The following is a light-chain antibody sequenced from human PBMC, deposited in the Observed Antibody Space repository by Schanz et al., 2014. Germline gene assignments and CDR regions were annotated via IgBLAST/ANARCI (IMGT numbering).Light chain of an antibody. Sequence: QPVLTQSPSASASLGASVKLTCTLSSGHSNYAIAWHQQQPEKGPRYLMRLNNDGSHSKGDGIPDRFSGSSSGAERYLTMPNVESEDEADYYCQTWGTAMVIFGGGTKLTVL. CDR1: SGHSNYA. V-gene: IGLV4-69*01. J-gene: IGLJ2*01. CDR3: QTWGTAMVI. CDR2: LNNDGSH.